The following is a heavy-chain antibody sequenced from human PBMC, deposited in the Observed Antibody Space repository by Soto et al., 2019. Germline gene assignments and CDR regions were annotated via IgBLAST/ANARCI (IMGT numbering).Heavy chain of an antibody. CDR1: GGTFSSYA. CDR2: IIANYGNT. V-gene: IGHV1-18*01. Sequence: GASVKVSCKASGGTFSSYAISWVRQAPGQGLEWMGWIIANYGNTNYAQKLQGRVTMTTDTSTSTAYMELRSLRSDDTAVYYCARLAGDIRDWFDPWGQGTLVTVSS. CDR3: ARLAGDIRDWFDP. D-gene: IGHD2-15*01. J-gene: IGHJ5*02.